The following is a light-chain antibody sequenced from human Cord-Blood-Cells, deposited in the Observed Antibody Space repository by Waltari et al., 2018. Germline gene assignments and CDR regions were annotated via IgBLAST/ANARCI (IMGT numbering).Light chain of an antibody. J-gene: IGKJ5*01. CDR2: AAS. Sequence: DQVSITCRASQSISSYLNWYQQKPGKAPKLLIYAASSLQSGVPSRFSGSGSGTDFTLTISSLQPEDFATYYCQQSYSTPITFGQGTRLEIK. CDR1: QSISSY. V-gene: IGKV1-39*01. CDR3: QQSYSTPIT.